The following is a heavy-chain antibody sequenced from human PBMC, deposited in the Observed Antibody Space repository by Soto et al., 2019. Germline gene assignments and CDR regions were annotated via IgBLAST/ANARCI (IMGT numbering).Heavy chain of an antibody. V-gene: IGHV3-23*01. D-gene: IGHD3-10*02. J-gene: IGHJ3*01. CDR1: GFTFNSYA. CDR3: ARVPLLFGLDAFGF. CDR2: ISGFSAGSAST. Sequence: EVQLLESGGGLVQPGGSLRLSCAASGFTFNSYAMHWVRQAPGKGLEWVSGISGFSAGSASTYFADSVKGRFIISRDKSTNRLYLQMNVLSAEDTALYYGARVPLLFGLDAFGFWVDGILVTVSS.